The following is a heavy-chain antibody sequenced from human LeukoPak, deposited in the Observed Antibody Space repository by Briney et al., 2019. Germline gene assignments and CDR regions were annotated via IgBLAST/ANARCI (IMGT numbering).Heavy chain of an antibody. CDR1: GFTFGSYA. Sequence: GGSLRLSCAASGFTFGSYAMSWVRQAPGKGLEWVSAISGSGGSTYYADSVKGRFTISRDNSKNTLYLQMNSLRAEDTAVYYCAKDRLDTAMVLLDYWGQGTLVTVSS. V-gene: IGHV3-23*01. CDR3: AKDRLDTAMVLLDY. CDR2: ISGSGGST. J-gene: IGHJ4*02. D-gene: IGHD5-18*01.